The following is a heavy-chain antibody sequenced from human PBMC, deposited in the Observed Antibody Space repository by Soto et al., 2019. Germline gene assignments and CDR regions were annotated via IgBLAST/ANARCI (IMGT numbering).Heavy chain of an antibody. D-gene: IGHD3-3*01. J-gene: IGHJ6*02. CDR2: TSDDGSNK. Sequence: WSLRLSCAASVFTFSNYGMHWVRQAPGKGLEWVAFTSDDGSNKYYADSMKGRFTMSRDNSKSTLYLQMSSLRVEDTAVYYCTKRRNVLRFLEWSSGMEVWGQGTTVTSP. CDR1: VFTFSNYG. CDR3: TKRRNVLRFLEWSSGMEV. V-gene: IGHV3-30*18.